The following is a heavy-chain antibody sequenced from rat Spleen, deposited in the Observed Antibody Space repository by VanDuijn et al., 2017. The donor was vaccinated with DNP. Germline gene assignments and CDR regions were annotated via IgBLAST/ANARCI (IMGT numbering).Heavy chain of an antibody. V-gene: IGHV5S13*01. Sequence: EVQLVESGGGLVQPGRSLKLSCAASGFTFSNYGMAWVRQAPTEGLEWVASITNSGGSIYYRDSVKGRFTISRDNAKSSLYLQVNSLKSEDTATYYCSRLGIYNNHYFDYWGQGVMVTVSS. CDR2: ITNSGGSI. CDR3: SRLGIYNNHYFDY. CDR1: GFTFSNYG. J-gene: IGHJ2*01. D-gene: IGHD1-10*01.